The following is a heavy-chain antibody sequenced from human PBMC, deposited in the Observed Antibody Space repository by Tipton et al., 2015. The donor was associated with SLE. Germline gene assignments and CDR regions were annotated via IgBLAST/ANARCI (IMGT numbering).Heavy chain of an antibody. V-gene: IGHV4-34*01. CDR2: INHSGST. CDR3: ARGPDRAAFV. CDR1: GGSFSGYY. J-gene: IGHJ4*02. Sequence: TLSLTCAVYGGSFSGYYWSWIRQPPGKGLEWIGEINHSGSTNYNPSLKSRVTISVDTSKNQFSLKLSSVTAADTAVYYCARGPDRAAFVWGQGTLVTVSS. D-gene: IGHD6-13*01.